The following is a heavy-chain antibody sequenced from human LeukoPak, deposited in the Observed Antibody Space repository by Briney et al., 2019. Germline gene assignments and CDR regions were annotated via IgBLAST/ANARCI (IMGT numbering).Heavy chain of an antibody. J-gene: IGHJ4*02. CDR3: ARHPRHDYVSYFDY. CDR1: GGSISSSSYY. CDR2: IYYSGST. Sequence: SETLSLTCTVSGGSISSSSYYWGRIRQPPGKGLEWIGSIYYSGSTYYNPSLKSRVTISVDTSKNQFSLKLSSVTAADTAVYYCARHPRHDYVSYFDYWGQGTLVTVSS. V-gene: IGHV4-39*01. D-gene: IGHD3-16*01.